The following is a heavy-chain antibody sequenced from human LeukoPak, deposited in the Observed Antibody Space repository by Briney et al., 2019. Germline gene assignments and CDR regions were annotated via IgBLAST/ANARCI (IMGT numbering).Heavy chain of an antibody. V-gene: IGHV3-66*01. CDR3: ARGGPGSSFDL. Sequence: PGGSLKLSCAASGFTVSSYYMSWVRQAPGKGLEWVSFTSSGGSTYSADSVRGRFTISRDNSKNTLYLQMNSLRAEDTAVYYCARGGPGSSFDLWGQGTLVTVSS. CDR2: TSSGGST. J-gene: IGHJ4*02. CDR1: GFTVSSYY. D-gene: IGHD2-15*01.